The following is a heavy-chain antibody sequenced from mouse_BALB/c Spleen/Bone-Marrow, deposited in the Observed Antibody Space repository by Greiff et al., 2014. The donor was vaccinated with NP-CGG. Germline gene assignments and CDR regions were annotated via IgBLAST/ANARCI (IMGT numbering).Heavy chain of an antibody. Sequence: VQLQQSGAELARPGASVKMSCKASGYTFTSYTMHWVKQRPGQGLEWIGYINPSSGYTNYNQKFKDKATLTADKSSSTAYMQLSSLTSEDSAVYSCARFITTATEYFDYWGQGTTLTVSS. J-gene: IGHJ2*01. CDR3: ARFITTATEYFDY. V-gene: IGHV1-4*01. CDR2: INPSSGYT. CDR1: GYTFTSYT. D-gene: IGHD1-2*01.